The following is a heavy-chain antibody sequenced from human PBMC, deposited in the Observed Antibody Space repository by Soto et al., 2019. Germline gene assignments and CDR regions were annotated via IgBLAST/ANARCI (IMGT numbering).Heavy chain of an antibody. CDR1: GLTLSNYV. CDR3: ATRYARQWLIKFFDS. V-gene: IGHV3-23*01. J-gene: IGHJ4*02. D-gene: IGHD6-19*01. Sequence: GGSLRLSCSASGLTLSNYVVTWVRQAPGKGLEWVSGISSSGTSRYYADSVQGRCSISRDNSKNTVYLEMNSLRAEDTAVYYCATRYARQWLIKFFDSWGQGTLVTVSS. CDR2: ISSSGTSR.